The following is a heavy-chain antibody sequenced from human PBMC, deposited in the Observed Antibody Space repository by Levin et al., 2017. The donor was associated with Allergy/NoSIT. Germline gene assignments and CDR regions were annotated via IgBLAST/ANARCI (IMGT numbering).Heavy chain of an antibody. J-gene: IGHJ4*02. CDR2: IKQDGTEK. CDR1: GFTFSSHW. Sequence: ASVKVSCAASGFTFSSHWMTWVRQAPGKGLEWVANIKQDGTEKYYVDSVKGRFTISRDNAKNSLYLQMNSLRVEDTAVYYCAREVGQPDYWGQGTLVTVSS. V-gene: IGHV3-7*01. CDR3: AREVGQPDY. D-gene: IGHD1-26*01.